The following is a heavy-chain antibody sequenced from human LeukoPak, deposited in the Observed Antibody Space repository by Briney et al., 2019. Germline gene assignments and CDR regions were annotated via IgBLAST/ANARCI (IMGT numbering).Heavy chain of an antibody. J-gene: IGHJ6*03. CDR2: INTNSGGT. V-gene: IGHV1-2*02. CDR3: ARVGWGAVAGRENHYAYYYMDV. Sequence: ASVKVSCKASGYTFTCYYTHWVRQAPGQGLEWMGWINTNSGGTKYAQKFQGRVTMTRDTSISTAYMELSRLRSDDTAVYYCARVGWGAVAGRENHYAYYYMDVWGAGTTVTISS. CDR1: GYTFTCYY. D-gene: IGHD6-19*01.